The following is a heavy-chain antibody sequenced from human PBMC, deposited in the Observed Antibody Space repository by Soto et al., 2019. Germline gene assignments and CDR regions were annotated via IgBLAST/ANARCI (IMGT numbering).Heavy chain of an antibody. V-gene: IGHV4-59*01. Sequence: SETLSLTCTVSGGSISSYYWSWIRQPPGKGLEWIGYIYYSGSTNYNPSLKSRVTISVDTSKNQFSLKLSSVTAADTAVYYCARVGIRFLEWSRPYNGMDVWGQGTTVTVSS. D-gene: IGHD3-3*01. J-gene: IGHJ6*02. CDR1: GGSISSYY. CDR3: ARVGIRFLEWSRPYNGMDV. CDR2: IYYSGST.